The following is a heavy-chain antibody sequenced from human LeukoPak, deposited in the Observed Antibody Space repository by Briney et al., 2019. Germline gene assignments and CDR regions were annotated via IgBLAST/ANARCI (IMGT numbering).Heavy chain of an antibody. CDR2: IKSKTDGGTT. Sequence: PGGSLRLSCAASGFTFSNAWMSWVRQDPGKGLEWVGRIKSKTDGGTTDYAAPVKGRFTISRDDSKNTLYLQMNSLKTEDTAVYYCTTDIYGDYGLDWFDPWGQGTLVTVSS. CDR1: GFTFSNAW. V-gene: IGHV3-15*01. CDR3: TTDIYGDYGLDWFDP. J-gene: IGHJ5*02. D-gene: IGHD4-17*01.